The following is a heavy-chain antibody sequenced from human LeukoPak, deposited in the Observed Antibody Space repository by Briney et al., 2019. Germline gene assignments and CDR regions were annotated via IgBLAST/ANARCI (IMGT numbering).Heavy chain of an antibody. V-gene: IGHV3-11*01. D-gene: IGHD3/OR15-3a*01. Sequence: GGSLRLSCATSGFIFSGYYMSWIRQAPGKGLEWVSYISGSGNDISYADSVKGRFTISRDNAKGSLYLQMNSLRAADTAVYYCGTHAGRTGSDDWGQGTLVAVSS. CDR1: GFIFSGYY. CDR3: GTHAGRTGSDD. J-gene: IGHJ4*02. CDR2: ISGSGNDI.